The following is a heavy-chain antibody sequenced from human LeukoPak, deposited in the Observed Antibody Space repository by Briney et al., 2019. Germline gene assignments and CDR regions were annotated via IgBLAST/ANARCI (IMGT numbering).Heavy chain of an antibody. Sequence: GGSLRLSCAASGFAFSNYAMSRVRQAPGKGLEWVSTISGRGGSTYYADSVKGRFTISRDDSKNTLYLQMNSLRAEDTAVYYCAKEDAGLLDLVEGMDVWGQGTTVTVSS. CDR1: GFAFSNYA. J-gene: IGHJ6*02. V-gene: IGHV3-23*01. D-gene: IGHD3-3*01. CDR2: ISGRGGST. CDR3: AKEDAGLLDLVEGMDV.